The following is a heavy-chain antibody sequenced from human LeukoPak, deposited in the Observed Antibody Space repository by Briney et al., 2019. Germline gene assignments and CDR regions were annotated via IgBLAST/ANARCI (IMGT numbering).Heavy chain of an antibody. CDR2: ISSSGSYI. J-gene: IGHJ4*02. V-gene: IGHV3-21*01. CDR3: AREWELSFDY. D-gene: IGHD1-26*01. CDR1: GFTFSSHS. Sequence: PGGSLRLPCAASGFTFSSHSMSWVRQSPGKGLEWVSSISSSGSYIYYSDSVKGRFIISRDNAKNSMFLQMNSLRAEDTAVYYCAREWELSFDYWGQGTLVSVSS.